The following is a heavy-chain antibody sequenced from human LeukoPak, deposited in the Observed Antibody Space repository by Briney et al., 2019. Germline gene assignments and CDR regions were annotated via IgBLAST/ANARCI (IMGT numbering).Heavy chain of an antibody. CDR2: VYRTGTS. D-gene: IGHD5-18*01. CDR1: GDSITGYY. CDR3: ARALDTWSALDY. Sequence: PSETLSLTCTVSGDSITGYYWTWVRQPPGKGLEWIGYVYRTGTSNYNPSVRSRITMSVDTSKNQYSMKLTSVTAADAAVYFCARALDTWSALDYWGLGTLVTVSS. J-gene: IGHJ4*02. V-gene: IGHV4-59*01.